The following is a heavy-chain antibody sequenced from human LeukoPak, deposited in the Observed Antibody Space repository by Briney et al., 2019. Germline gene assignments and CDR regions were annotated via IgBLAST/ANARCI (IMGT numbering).Heavy chain of an antibody. CDR2: IYYSGST. CDR1: GGSINSYY. D-gene: IGHD6-13*01. V-gene: IGHV4-59*01. J-gene: IGHJ4*02. CDR3: ARGRYSSSWYLDY. Sequence: SETLSLTCTVSGGSINSYYWSWIRQPPGKGLEWIGSIYYSGSTNYTPSLTSRVTISVDTSKNQFSLRLSSVTAADTAVYYCARGRYSSSWYLDYWGQRALGTVSP.